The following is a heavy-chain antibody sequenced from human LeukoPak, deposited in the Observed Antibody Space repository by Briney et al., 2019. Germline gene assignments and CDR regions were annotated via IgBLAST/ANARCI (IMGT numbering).Heavy chain of an antibody. J-gene: IGHJ4*02. CDR1: GFTFSGNW. D-gene: IGHD2/OR15-2a*01. Sequence: GRSLRLSCEASGFTFSGNWMSWVRQAPGKGLEWVASINPDGSQKFYVDSVKGRFTISRDNTKSSLYLQMNSLGAEDTAMYYCAKLLGTLTTYDSWGQGTRVTVSS. CDR2: INPDGSQK. V-gene: IGHV3-7*01. CDR3: AKLLGTLTTYDS.